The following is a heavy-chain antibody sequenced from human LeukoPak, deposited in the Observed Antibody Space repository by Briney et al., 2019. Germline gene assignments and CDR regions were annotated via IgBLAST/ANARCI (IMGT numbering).Heavy chain of an antibody. CDR2: IKQDGSEK. D-gene: IGHD4-17*01. Sequence: PGGSLRLSCAASGFTFSNYWMSWVRQAPGKGLEWVANIKQDGSEKYFVDSVKGRFTISRDNAKNSLYLQMNSLRAEDTAVYYCATPGYGDYLGYWGQGTLVTVSS. CDR3: ATPGYGDYLGY. V-gene: IGHV3-7*01. CDR1: GFTFSNYW. J-gene: IGHJ4*02.